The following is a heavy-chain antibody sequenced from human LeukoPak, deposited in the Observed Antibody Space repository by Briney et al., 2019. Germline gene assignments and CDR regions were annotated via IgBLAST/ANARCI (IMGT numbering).Heavy chain of an antibody. CDR2: IYHSGST. Sequence: PSETLSLTCAVSGGSISSSNWWSWVRQPPGKGLEWIGEIYHSGSTNYNPSLKSRVTISVDKSKNQFSLKLSSVTAADTAVYYCARGSMYYYDSSGYRTKNSYYMDVWGKGTTVTISS. CDR3: ARGSMYYYDSSGYRTKNSYYMDV. D-gene: IGHD3-22*01. J-gene: IGHJ6*03. V-gene: IGHV4-4*02. CDR1: GGSISSSNW.